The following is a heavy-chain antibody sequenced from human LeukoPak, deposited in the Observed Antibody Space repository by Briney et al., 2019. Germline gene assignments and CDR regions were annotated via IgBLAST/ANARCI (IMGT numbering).Heavy chain of an antibody. D-gene: IGHD3-3*01. Sequence: ASVKVSCKASEYTFTTYDINWVRQATGQGLEWMGWMNPNSGNTGYAQKFQGRVTMTRNTSISTAYMELSSLRSKDTAVYYCARGLKGGVLRFLEWSLWAFDIWGQGTMVTVSS. J-gene: IGHJ3*02. CDR3: ARGLKGGVLRFLEWSLWAFDI. CDR1: EYTFTTYD. CDR2: MNPNSGNT. V-gene: IGHV1-8*01.